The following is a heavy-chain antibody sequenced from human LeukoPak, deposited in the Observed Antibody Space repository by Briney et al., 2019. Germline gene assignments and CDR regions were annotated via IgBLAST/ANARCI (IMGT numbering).Heavy chain of an antibody. D-gene: IGHD1-26*01. CDR1: GFTFSSYW. V-gene: IGHV3-7*03. Sequence: GGSLRLSCAASGFTFSSYWMSWVRPAPGKGLEWVANVKQDGSEKYYVDSVKGRFTISRDNAKNSLYLQMNSLRAEDTAVYYCARLNSYSGSYPYYYYYYGMDVWGQGTTVTVSS. J-gene: IGHJ6*02. CDR2: VKQDGSEK. CDR3: ARLNSYSGSYPYYYYYYGMDV.